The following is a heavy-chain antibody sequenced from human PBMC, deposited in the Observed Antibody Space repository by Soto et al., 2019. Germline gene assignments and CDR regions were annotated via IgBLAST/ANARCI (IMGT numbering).Heavy chain of an antibody. D-gene: IGHD2-2*01. CDR3: ARDPGAFSSKWSYHFDL. Sequence: EVQLVETGGGLVQPGGSLRLSCAASGFSFSRYWMHWVRQVPGKGLVWVSRVNTDGSATTYADSVKGRFTISRDNVKNTVYLEMNSLRAEDTAVYFCARDPGAFSSKWSYHFDLWGQGSLVTVSS. V-gene: IGHV3-74*01. CDR2: VNTDGSAT. CDR1: GFSFSRYW. J-gene: IGHJ4*02.